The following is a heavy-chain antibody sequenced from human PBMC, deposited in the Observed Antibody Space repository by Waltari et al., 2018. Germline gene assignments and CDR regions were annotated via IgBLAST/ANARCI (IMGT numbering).Heavy chain of an antibody. CDR3: ARPNDSPYDYFDH. CDR1: GDTFNSYP. V-gene: IGHV1-69*15. Sequence: QVRLVQSGPDMRKHGSSVKVSCKVSGDTFNSYPVSWVRQAPGQGLEWMGRIIPIFGTATYAQKLQGRVTITADESTSTAYMELRSLKSEDTAMYFCARPNDSPYDYFDHWGQGTLITVSS. J-gene: IGHJ4*02. D-gene: IGHD3-22*01. CDR2: IIPIFGTA.